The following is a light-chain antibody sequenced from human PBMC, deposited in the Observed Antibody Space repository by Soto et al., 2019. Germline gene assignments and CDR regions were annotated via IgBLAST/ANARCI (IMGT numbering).Light chain of an antibody. CDR1: SSDVGGYNY. CDR2: DVS. V-gene: IGLV2-11*01. CDR3: CSYAGTYTWV. Sequence: QSVLIQPRSVSGSPGQSVTISCTGTSSDVGGYNYVSWYQQHPGKVPKLMIYDVSKWPSGVPDRFSGSKSGNTASLTISGLQAEDEADYYCCSYAGTYTWVFGGGTKLTVL. J-gene: IGLJ2*01.